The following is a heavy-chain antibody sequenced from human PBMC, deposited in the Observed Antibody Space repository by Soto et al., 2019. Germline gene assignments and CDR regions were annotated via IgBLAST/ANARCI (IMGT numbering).Heavy chain of an antibody. CDR1: EYTFTSYA. Sequence: QVQLVQSGAEEKKPGASVKVSCKASEYTFTSYAMHWVRQAPGQRIEWMGWINAGNGNTKYSQKFQGRVTITRDTSASTAYMELSSLRSEDTAVYYCARSILVVTALDYWGQGTLVTVSS. V-gene: IGHV1-3*05. J-gene: IGHJ4*02. D-gene: IGHD2-21*02. CDR3: ARSILVVTALDY. CDR2: INAGNGNT.